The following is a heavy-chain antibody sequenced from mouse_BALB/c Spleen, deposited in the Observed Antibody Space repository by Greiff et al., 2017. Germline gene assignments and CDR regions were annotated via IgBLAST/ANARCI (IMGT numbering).Heavy chain of an antibody. CDR2: IYPGSGNT. CDR3: AREEDYYGSRGAMDY. CDR1: GYTFTDYY. D-gene: IGHD1-1*01. J-gene: IGHJ4*01. V-gene: IGHV1-84*02. Sequence: VQLKESGPELVKPGASVKISCKASGYTFTDYYINWVKQKPGQGLEWIGWIYPGSGNTKYNEKFKGKATLTVDTSSSTAYMQLSSLTSEDTAVYFCAREEDYYGSRGAMDYWGQGTSVTVSS.